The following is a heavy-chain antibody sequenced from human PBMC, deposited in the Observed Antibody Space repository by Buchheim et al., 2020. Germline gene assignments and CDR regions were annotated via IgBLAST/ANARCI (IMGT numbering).Heavy chain of an antibody. D-gene: IGHD3-3*01. J-gene: IGHJ6*02. CDR3: ARELKGTGFWSGYYLDYYYYGMDV. CDR2: IKQDGSEK. Sequence: EVQLVESGGGLVQPGGSLRLSCAASGFTFSSYWMSWVRQAPGTGLEWVANIKQDGSEKYYVDSVKGRCTIYRDNAKNSLYLQMNNLRAEDTAVYYCARELKGTGFWSGYYLDYYYYGMDVWGQGTT. CDR1: GFTFSSYW. V-gene: IGHV3-7*03.